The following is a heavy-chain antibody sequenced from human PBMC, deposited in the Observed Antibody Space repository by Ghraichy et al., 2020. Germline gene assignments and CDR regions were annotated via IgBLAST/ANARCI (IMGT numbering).Heavy chain of an antibody. V-gene: IGHV3-30-3*01. Sequence: LFLTCAASGFTFRTYSMHWVRQAPGKGLEWVAVISHDGNFNYYADSVKGRFTISRDNSKNTLYLQMNSLRAEDTALYYCARDIKSSSWSYYYYAMDVWGQGTTVTVSS. D-gene: IGHD6-13*01. CDR2: ISHDGNFN. CDR1: GFTFRTYS. CDR3: ARDIKSSSWSYYYYAMDV. J-gene: IGHJ6*02.